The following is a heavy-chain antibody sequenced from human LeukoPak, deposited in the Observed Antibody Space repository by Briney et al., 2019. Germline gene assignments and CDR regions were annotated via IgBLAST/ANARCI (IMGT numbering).Heavy chain of an antibody. Sequence: GGSLRLSCAASGFTLSKFAMTWVRQAPGKGLKWVSGISGSGDITSYADSVRGRFTFSRDNSKNTLFLQMNNLRAEDTAVYYCAKRGLGDREAFDIWGQGTMVTVSS. V-gene: IGHV3-23*01. CDR1: GFTLSKFA. CDR3: AKRGLGDREAFDI. D-gene: IGHD2-21*02. CDR2: ISGSGDIT. J-gene: IGHJ3*02.